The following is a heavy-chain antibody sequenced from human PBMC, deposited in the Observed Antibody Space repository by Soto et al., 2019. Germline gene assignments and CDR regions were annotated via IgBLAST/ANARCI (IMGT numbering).Heavy chain of an antibody. Sequence: GESLKISCKGSGYSFTSYWISWVRQMPGKGLEWMGRIDPSDSYTNYSPSFQGHVTISADKSISTAYLQWSSLKASDTAMYYCASSIADRRNYYYGMDVWGQGTTVTVSS. CDR1: GYSFTSYW. J-gene: IGHJ6*02. V-gene: IGHV5-10-1*01. CDR3: ASSIADRRNYYYGMDV. D-gene: IGHD6-6*01. CDR2: IDPSDSYT.